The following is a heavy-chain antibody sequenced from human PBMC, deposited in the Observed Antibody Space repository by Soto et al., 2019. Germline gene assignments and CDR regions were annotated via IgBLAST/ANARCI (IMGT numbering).Heavy chain of an antibody. J-gene: IGHJ4*02. D-gene: IGHD2-15*01. V-gene: IGHV3-30-3*01. CDR1: GFTFSSYA. Sequence: QVQLVESGGGVVQPGRSLRLSCAASGFTFSSYAMHWVRQAPGKGLEWVAVISYDGSNKYYADSVKGRFTISRDNSKNTLYLQRNSRRAEDTAVYYCARGPGDMVVVVAASVPYWGQGTLVTVSS. CDR3: ARGPGDMVVVVAASVPY. CDR2: ISYDGSNK.